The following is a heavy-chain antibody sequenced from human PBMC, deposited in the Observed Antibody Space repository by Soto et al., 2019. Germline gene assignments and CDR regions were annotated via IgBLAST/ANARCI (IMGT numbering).Heavy chain of an antibody. CDR1: GFSLSTSGMC. CDR3: ARISLLAPDDAFDI. J-gene: IGHJ3*02. V-gene: IGHV2-70*01. CDR2: IDWDDDK. Sequence: SGPTLLNPTQTLTLTCTFSGFSLSTSGMCVSWIRQPPGKALEWLALIDWDDDKYYSTSLKTRLTISKDTSKNQVVLTMTNMDPVDTATYYCARISLLAPDDAFDIWGQGTMVTVSS.